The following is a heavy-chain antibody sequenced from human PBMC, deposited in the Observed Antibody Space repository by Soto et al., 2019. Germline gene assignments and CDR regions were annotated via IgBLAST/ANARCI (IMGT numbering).Heavy chain of an antibody. CDR2: IYYSGST. Sequence: TWETVSPTGPVSGGSLRCGDYYGSLILQRPGKGLGWIGYIYYSGSTYNNPSPKTRVTISVDTSKNQFTLKLSSVTAADTAVYYCARDGRGYTYGIDDWGQGTLVTVSS. CDR1: GGSLRCGDYY. D-gene: IGHD5-18*01. V-gene: IGHV4-30-4*01. J-gene: IGHJ4*01. CDR3: ARDGRGYTYGIDD.